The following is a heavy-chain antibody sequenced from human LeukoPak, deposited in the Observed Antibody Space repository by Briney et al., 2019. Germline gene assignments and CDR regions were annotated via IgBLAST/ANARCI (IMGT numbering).Heavy chain of an antibody. V-gene: IGHV3-30*04. CDR2: ISYDGSNK. J-gene: IGHJ6*02. D-gene: IGHD3-16*01. CDR3: ARGGGLDV. CDR1: GLTFSSYA. Sequence: GGSLRLSCAASGLTFSSYAMHWVRQAPGKGLEWVAVISYDGSNKYYADSVKGRFTISRDNSKNSLYLQMSNLRAEDTAVCFCARGGGLDVWGQGATVTVSS.